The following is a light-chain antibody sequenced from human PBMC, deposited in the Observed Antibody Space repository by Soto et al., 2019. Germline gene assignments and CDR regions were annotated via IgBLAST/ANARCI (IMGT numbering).Light chain of an antibody. V-gene: IGKV1-5*03. CDR3: QQHKSFSLT. J-gene: IGKJ4*01. CDR2: KTS. CDR1: QSIDSW. Sequence: DIQMTQSPSTLSASVGDRVTITCRASQSIDSWLAWYQQKPGKAPKLLIYKTSNLESGVPSRFSGSGSGTEFSLTISSLQPDDFATYYCQQHKSFSLTFGGGTKVDIK.